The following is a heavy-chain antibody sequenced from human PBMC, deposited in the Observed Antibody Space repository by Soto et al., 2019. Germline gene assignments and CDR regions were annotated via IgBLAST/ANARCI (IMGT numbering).Heavy chain of an antibody. J-gene: IGHJ4*02. CDR1: GFIFSSEW. V-gene: IGHV3-7*04. CDR3: AREGWNYAYGY. CDR2: IKQDGSEK. Sequence: EVQLVESGGGLVQPGGSLRLSCAASGFIFSSEWMGWVRQAPGKGLEWVANIKQDGSEKYYVDSVKGRFTISRDNAKKSLYLQMKSPRAEDTAVYYCAREGWNYAYGYWGQGTLVTVSS. D-gene: IGHD1-7*01.